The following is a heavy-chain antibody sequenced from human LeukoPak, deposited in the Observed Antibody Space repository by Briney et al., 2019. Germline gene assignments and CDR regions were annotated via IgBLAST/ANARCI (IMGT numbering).Heavy chain of an antibody. V-gene: IGHV1-69*01. D-gene: IGHD1-14*01. CDR3: AREQSRYYFDY. CDR1: GGTFSSYA. Sequence: GSSVKVSCKASGGTFSSYAISWVRQAPGQGPEWMGGIIPIFGTANYAQKFQGRVTITADESTSTAYMELSSLRSEDTAVYYCAREQSRYYFDYWGQGALVTVSS. J-gene: IGHJ4*02. CDR2: IIPIFGTA.